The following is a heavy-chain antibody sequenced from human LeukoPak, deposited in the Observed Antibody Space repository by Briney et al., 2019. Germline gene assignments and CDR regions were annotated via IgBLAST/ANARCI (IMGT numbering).Heavy chain of an antibody. J-gene: IGHJ4*02. Sequence: PGGSLRLSCVASGFTFSTYAMTWVRQAPGKGLEWVSALSASGATTYYADSVKGRFTISRDNSKNTLYLQMNSLRAEDTAVYYCAKRWGSPYYFDYWGQGTLVTVSP. CDR2: LSASGATT. D-gene: IGHD3-16*01. CDR1: GFTFSTYA. CDR3: AKRWGSPYYFDY. V-gene: IGHV3-23*01.